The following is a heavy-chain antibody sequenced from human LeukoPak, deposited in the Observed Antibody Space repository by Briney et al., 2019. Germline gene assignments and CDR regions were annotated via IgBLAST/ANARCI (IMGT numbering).Heavy chain of an antibody. CDR1: GXTVSSNY. J-gene: IGHJ4*02. CDR2: IYSGGNT. D-gene: IGHD6-19*01. V-gene: IGHV3-66*01. CDR3: ARVVFGSGWNFIDY. Sequence: PGGSLRLSCAASGXTVSSNYMNWVRQAPGKGLEWVSLIYSGGNTYYADSVKGRFTISKDNSKNTLYLQMNSLRAEDTAVYYCARVVFGSGWNFIDYWGQGTLVTVSS.